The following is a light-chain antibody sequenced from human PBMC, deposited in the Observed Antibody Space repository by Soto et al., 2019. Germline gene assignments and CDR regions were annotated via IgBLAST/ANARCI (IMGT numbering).Light chain of an antibody. CDR3: QQYNSYPLT. V-gene: IGKV1-5*03. CDR1: QSISSW. CDR2: KAY. Sequence: DIQMTQSPSTLSASVGDRVTITCRASQSISSWLAWYQQKPGKAPNLLIYKAYSLESGVPSRFRGSGSGTEFNLNTSRLQPDDFATYYCQQYNSYPLTFGGGTKVELK. J-gene: IGKJ4*01.